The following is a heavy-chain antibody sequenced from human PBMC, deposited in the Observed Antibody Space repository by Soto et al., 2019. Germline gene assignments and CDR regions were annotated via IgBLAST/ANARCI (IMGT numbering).Heavy chain of an antibody. CDR1: GGSMNSGGYC. V-gene: IGHV4-31*03. CDR3: SRGILV. Sequence: QVQLQESGPGLVKPSQTLSLTCTVSGGSMNSGGYCWNWIRQHPGEGLEWIGCISYGGTTAYNPSLKSRLTISVDTPKNQFSLMLNSVTAAQTAVYYCSRGILVWGQGTLITVSS. D-gene: IGHD2-15*01. J-gene: IGHJ4*02. CDR2: ISYGGTT.